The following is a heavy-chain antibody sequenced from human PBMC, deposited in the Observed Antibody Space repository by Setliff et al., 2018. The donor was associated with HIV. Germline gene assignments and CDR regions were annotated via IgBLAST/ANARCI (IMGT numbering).Heavy chain of an antibody. V-gene: IGHV4-4*07. Sequence: SETLSLTCTISGGSFGVYRWSWIRQSAGRGLEWIGRIDSSGTTDYKPSLKGRVAISVDTSKNQFSLKLSSVTAADTAVYYCARSGDGYNGGADYWGQGTLVTVSS. CDR1: GGSFGVYR. D-gene: IGHD5-12*01. CDR2: IDSSGTT. J-gene: IGHJ4*02. CDR3: ARSGDGYNGGADY.